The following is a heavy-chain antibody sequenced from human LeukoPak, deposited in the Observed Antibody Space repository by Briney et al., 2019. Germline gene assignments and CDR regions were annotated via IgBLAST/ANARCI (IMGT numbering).Heavy chain of an antibody. CDR2: IYSRGST. CDR3: ARHPRSCSGGGTCYSWFDA. D-gene: IGHD2-15*01. CDR1: GDSISSYY. Sequence: NPSETLSLTCSVSGDSISSYYWSWIRQPPGKGLKGIGYIYSRGSTKYNPPHTSRITISIVTSRVQFSLAVHSVTAADTAMYYCARHPRSCSGGGTCYSWFDASGQGTLVTVSS. J-gene: IGHJ5*02. V-gene: IGHV4-59*08.